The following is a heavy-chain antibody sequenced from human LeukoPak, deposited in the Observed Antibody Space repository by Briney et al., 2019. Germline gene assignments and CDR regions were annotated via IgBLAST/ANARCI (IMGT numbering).Heavy chain of an antibody. Sequence: GGSLRLSCAASGFTFSSYAMHWVRQAPGKGLEYVSAISSNGGSTYYANSVKGRFTISGDNSKNTLYLQMGSLRAEDMAVYYCARATVATRAYYYYYYGMDVWGQGTTVTVSS. CDR1: GFTFSSYA. CDR3: ARATVATRAYYYYYYGMDV. CDR2: ISSNGGST. J-gene: IGHJ6*02. V-gene: IGHV3-64*01. D-gene: IGHD5-12*01.